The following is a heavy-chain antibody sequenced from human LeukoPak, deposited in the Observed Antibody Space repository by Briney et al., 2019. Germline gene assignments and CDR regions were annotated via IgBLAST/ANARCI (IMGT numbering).Heavy chain of an antibody. CDR1: GGSISSYY. Sequence: SETLSLTCTVSGGSISSYYWSWIRQPPGKGLEWIGYIYYSGSTNYNPTLKSRVTISVDTSKNQFSLKLSSVTAADTAVYYCARDMGNGGGNIWGQGTMVTVSS. CDR2: IYYSGST. CDR3: ARDMGNGGGNI. V-gene: IGHV4-59*12. D-gene: IGHD4-23*01. J-gene: IGHJ3*02.